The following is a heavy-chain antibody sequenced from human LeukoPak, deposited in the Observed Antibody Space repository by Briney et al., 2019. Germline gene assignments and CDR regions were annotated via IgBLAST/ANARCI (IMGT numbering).Heavy chain of an antibody. D-gene: IGHD4-23*01. CDR2: IYSGGST. Sequence: GGSLRLSCAASGFTVSSNYMSWVRQAPGKGLEWVSFIYSGGSTYYADSVKGRFTISRDNSKNTLYLQMNSLRAEDTALYYCAREIHGGNTGVFDYWGQGTLVTVSS. V-gene: IGHV3-66*01. CDR3: AREIHGGNTGVFDY. J-gene: IGHJ4*02. CDR1: GFTVSSNY.